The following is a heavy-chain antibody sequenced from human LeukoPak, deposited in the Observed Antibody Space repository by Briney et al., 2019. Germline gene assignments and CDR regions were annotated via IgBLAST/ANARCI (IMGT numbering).Heavy chain of an antibody. CDR2: INPNSGGT. D-gene: IGHD3-22*01. Sequence: GASVKVSCKASGYTFAGYHMHWVRQAPGQGLEWMGRINPNSGGTNYAQKFQGRVTMTRDTSISTAYMELSRLRSDDTAVYYCARGGFTMIVVVITNGVDYWGQGTLVTVSS. J-gene: IGHJ4*02. CDR3: ARGGFTMIVVVITNGVDY. CDR1: GYTFAGYH. V-gene: IGHV1-2*06.